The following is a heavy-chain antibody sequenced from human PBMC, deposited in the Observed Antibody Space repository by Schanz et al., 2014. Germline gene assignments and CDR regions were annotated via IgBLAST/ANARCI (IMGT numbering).Heavy chain of an antibody. J-gene: IGHJ3*02. CDR2: FDAHDGRA. CDR1: GFSFGNYG. V-gene: IGHV3-23*01. Sequence: EVQLLESGGGLVQPGGSLRLSCEASGFSFGNYGMSWVRQAPGKGLEWVSGFDAHDGRAYYADSAKGRFTISRDNSKNTVYLQMNSLRAEDTAVYYCAKGRFGELSAFDIWGQGTMVTVSS. CDR3: AKGRFGELSAFDI. D-gene: IGHD3-10*01.